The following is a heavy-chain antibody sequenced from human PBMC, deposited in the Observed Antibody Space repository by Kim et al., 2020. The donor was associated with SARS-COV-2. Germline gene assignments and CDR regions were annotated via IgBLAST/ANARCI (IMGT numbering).Heavy chain of an antibody. J-gene: IGHJ6*03. D-gene: IGHD1-1*01. CDR1: GGSFSGYY. Sequence: SETLSLTCAVYGGSFSGYYWSWIRQPPGKGLEWIGEINHSGSTNYNPSLKSRVTISVDTSKNQFSLKLSSVTAADTAVYYCARVNESPSRFYYYYMDVWGKGTTVTVSS. V-gene: IGHV4-34*01. CDR3: ARVNESPSRFYYYYMDV. CDR2: INHSGST.